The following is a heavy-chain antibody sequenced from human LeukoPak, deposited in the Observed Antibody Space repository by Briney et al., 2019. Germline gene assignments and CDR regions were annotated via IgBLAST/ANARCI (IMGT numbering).Heavy chain of an antibody. CDR3: ARAHLSSASTDYMTV. V-gene: IGHV3-30*03. J-gene: IGHJ6*03. D-gene: IGHD6-6*01. Sequence: GRSLRLSCVASGFTFSRYGMHWVRQAPGKGLEWVAVISYDGSNKYYADSVKGRFTISRDSSKNTLYLQMNSLRPEDTAVYYCARAHLSSASTDYMTVWGKGTSVTVSS. CDR1: GFTFSRYG. CDR2: ISYDGSNK.